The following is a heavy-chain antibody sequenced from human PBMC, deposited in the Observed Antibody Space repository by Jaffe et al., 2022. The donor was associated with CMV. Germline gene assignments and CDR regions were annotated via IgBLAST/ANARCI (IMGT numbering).Heavy chain of an antibody. D-gene: IGHD5-18*01. V-gene: IGHV3-21*01. CDR2: ITSSSSYI. J-gene: IGHJ4*02. CDR3: VRGNSGYYDY. CDR1: GFPFSSFS. Sequence: EVQVVESGGGLVKPGGSLRLSCAASGFPFSSFSMNWVRQAPGKGLEWVSSITSSSSYIYYADSVRGRFTVSRDNAKNSLYLQMNSLRAEDTAVYYCVRGNSGYYDYWGQGTLVTVSS.